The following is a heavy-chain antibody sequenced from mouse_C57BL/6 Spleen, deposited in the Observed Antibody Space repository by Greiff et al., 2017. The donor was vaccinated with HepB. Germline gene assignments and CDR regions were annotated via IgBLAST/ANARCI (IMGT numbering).Heavy chain of an antibody. CDR1: GFTFSSYA. D-gene: IGHD1-1*01. J-gene: IGHJ1*03. V-gene: IGHV5-4*01. Sequence: EVQLVESGGGLVKPGGSLKLSCAASGFTFSSYAMSWVRQTPEKRLEWVATISDGGSYTYYPDNVKGRFTISRDNAKNNLYLQMSHLKSEDTAMYYCARDPITTVVTYFDVWGTGTTVTVSS. CDR2: ISDGGSYT. CDR3: ARDPITTVVTYFDV.